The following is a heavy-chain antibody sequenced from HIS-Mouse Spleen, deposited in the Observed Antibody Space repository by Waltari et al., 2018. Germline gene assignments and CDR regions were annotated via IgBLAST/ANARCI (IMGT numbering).Heavy chain of an antibody. V-gene: IGHV4-39*07. D-gene: IGHD6-13*01. CDR3: AREIPYSSSWYDWYFDL. J-gene: IGHJ2*01. Sequence: QLQLQESGPGLVKPSETLSLTCTVSGGSISSSSYYWGWIRQPPGKGLEWIGSCYYVGCTASNPALTGQVTISVDTSKNQCSLKRRSETAADTAVYYCAREIPYSSSWYDWYFDLWGRGTLVTVSS. CDR2: CYYVGCT. CDR1: GGSISSSSYY.